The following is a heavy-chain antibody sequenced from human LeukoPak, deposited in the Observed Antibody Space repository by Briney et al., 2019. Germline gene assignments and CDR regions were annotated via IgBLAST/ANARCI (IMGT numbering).Heavy chain of an antibody. V-gene: IGHV3-7*01. D-gene: IGHD6-19*01. CDR2: IKQDGSEK. CDR3: ARGRAAFGTSGWYYYFDY. Sequence: GGSLRLSCAASGITFSSYWMSWVRQAPGKGLEWVANIKQDGSEKYYVDSVKGRFTISRDNAKNSLYLQMNSLRAEDTAVYYCARGRAAFGTSGWYYYFDYWGQGTLVTVSS. J-gene: IGHJ4*02. CDR1: GITFSSYW.